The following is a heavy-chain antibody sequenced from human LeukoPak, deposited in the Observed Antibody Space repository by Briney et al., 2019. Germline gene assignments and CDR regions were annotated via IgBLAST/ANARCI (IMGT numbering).Heavy chain of an antibody. CDR2: INHSGGT. D-gene: IGHD6-13*01. V-gene: IGHV4-59*12. Sequence: TSETLSLTCTVSGGSISSYYWSWIRQPPGKGLEWIGDINHSGGTNYNPSLKSRVTISVDTSKNQFSLKLSSMTAADTAVYYCARGLSIAAAGTGYNFDIWGQGTMVTVSS. CDR3: ARGLSIAAAGTGYNFDI. J-gene: IGHJ3*02. CDR1: GGSISSYY.